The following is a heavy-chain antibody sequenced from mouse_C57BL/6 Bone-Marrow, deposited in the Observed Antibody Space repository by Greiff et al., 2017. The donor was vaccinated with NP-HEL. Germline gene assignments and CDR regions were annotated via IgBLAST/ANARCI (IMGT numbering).Heavy chain of an antibody. CDR2: IYPGDGDT. D-gene: IGHD1-1*01. J-gene: IGHJ1*03. V-gene: IGHV1-82*01. CDR1: GYAFSSSW. CDR3: ARSYYYGSSLYWYFDV. Sequence: QVQLKQSGPELVKPGASVKISCKASGYAFSSSWMNWVKQRPGKGLEWIGRIYPGDGDTNYNGKFKGKATLTADKSSSTAYMQLSSLTSEDSAVYFCARSYYYGSSLYWYFDVWGTGTTVTVSS.